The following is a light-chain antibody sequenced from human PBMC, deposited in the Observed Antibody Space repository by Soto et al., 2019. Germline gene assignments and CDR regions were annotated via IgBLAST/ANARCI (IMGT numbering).Light chain of an antibody. Sequence: ITLTQSPATLSLSRWERATLSCRASQSVGSYLAWYQQKPGQAPRLIIYDASNRATGIPARFSGSGSGTDFTLTISSLEPEDFAVYYCQQRHNSITFGQGTRLEIK. V-gene: IGKV3-11*01. CDR2: DAS. J-gene: IGKJ5*01. CDR1: QSVGSY. CDR3: QQRHNSIT.